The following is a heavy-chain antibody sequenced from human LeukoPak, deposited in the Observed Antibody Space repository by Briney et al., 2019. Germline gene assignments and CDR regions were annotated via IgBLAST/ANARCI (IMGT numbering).Heavy chain of an antibody. J-gene: IGHJ4*02. CDR3: ARSNYYDSSGYIFDY. CDR1: GGSISSGNYY. D-gene: IGHD3-22*01. CDR2: ISYTGRT. Sequence: SQTLSLTCTVSGGSISSGNYYWSWIRQPPGKGLEWIGYISYTGRTSYNPSLKSRVTISVDTSKRQFSLQLSSVTAAGTAVYYCARSNYYDSSGYIFDYWGQGTLVTVSS. V-gene: IGHV4-30-4*01.